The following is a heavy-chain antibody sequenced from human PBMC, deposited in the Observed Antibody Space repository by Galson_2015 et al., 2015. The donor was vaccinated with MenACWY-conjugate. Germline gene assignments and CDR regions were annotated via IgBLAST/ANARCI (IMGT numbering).Heavy chain of an antibody. Sequence: SLRLSCAASGFTFNSYSMNWVRQAPGKGLEWVSYISSSSSTIYYAGSVKGRFTISRDNAKNSLYLQMNSLRAEDTAVYYCARDARVGDTLTPGHWGQGSLVTVSS. CDR1: GFTFNSYS. J-gene: IGHJ4*02. D-gene: IGHD1-26*01. CDR2: ISSSSSTI. V-gene: IGHV3-48*04. CDR3: ARDARVGDTLTPGH.